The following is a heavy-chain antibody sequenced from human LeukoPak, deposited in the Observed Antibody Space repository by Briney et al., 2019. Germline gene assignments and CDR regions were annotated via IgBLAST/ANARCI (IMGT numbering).Heavy chain of an antibody. CDR3: AREGSSWYADY. V-gene: IGHV4-61*02. CDR1: GGSISSGGYY. D-gene: IGHD6-13*01. J-gene: IGHJ4*02. CDR2: IYTSGST. Sequence: SETLSLTCTVSGGSISSGGYYWSWIRQPAGKGLEWIGRIYTSGSTNYNPSLKSRVTISVDTSKNQFSLKLSSVTAADTAVYYCAREGSSWYADYWGQGTLVTVSS.